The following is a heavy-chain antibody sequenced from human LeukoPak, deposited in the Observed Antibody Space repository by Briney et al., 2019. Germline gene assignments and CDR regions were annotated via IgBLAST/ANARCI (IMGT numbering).Heavy chain of an antibody. CDR3: ARRGPYDFWSGYSTPFDY. CDR1: GYSFTSYW. Sequence: GESLKISCKGSGYSFTSYWIGWVRQMPGKGLEWMGIIYPGDSDTRYSPSFQGQVTISADKSISTAYLQWSSLKASDTAMYYCARRGPYDFWSGYSTPFDYWGQGTLVTVSS. CDR2: IYPGDSDT. V-gene: IGHV5-51*01. D-gene: IGHD3-3*01. J-gene: IGHJ4*02.